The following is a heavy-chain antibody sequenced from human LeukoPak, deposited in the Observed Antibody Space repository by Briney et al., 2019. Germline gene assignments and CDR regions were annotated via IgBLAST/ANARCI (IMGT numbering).Heavy chain of an antibody. J-gene: IGHJ4*02. CDR1: GGSFSGYY. V-gene: IGHV4-59*10. CDR2: IYTSGST. D-gene: IGHD2-2*01. CDR3: ARAPPYCSSTSCQFDY. Sequence: SETLSLTCAVYGGSFSGYYWSWIRQPAGKGLEWIGRIYTSGSTNYNPSLKSRVTMSVDTSKNQFSLKLSSVTAADTAVYYCARAPPYCSSTSCQFDYWGQGTLVTVSS.